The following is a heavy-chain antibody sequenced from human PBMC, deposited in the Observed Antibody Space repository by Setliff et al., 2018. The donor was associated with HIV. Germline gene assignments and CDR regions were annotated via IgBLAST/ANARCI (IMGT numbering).Heavy chain of an antibody. CDR1: GGSFSGYY. J-gene: IGHJ6*02. CDR3: ARGRSCSSSSCYLVYYYYYGMDI. CDR2: IIHTGST. V-gene: IGHV4-34*01. Sequence: SETLSLTCAVYGGSFSGYYWSWIRQPPGKGLEWIGEIIHTGSTNYNPSLKSRVTISVDTSKNQFSLRLSSVTAADTAVYYCARGRSCSSSSCYLVYYYYYGMDIWGHGSTVTVSS. D-gene: IGHD2-2*01.